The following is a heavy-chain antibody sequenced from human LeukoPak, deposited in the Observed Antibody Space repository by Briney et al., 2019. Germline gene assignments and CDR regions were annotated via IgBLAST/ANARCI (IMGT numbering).Heavy chain of an antibody. J-gene: IGHJ4*02. CDR2: ISGSGSTI. CDR1: GFTFSSYE. CDR3: ASDLSGSYYGGSFDY. D-gene: IGHD1-26*01. V-gene: IGHV3-48*03. Sequence: GGSLRLSCAASGFTFSSYEMNWVRQAPGKGLEWVSYISGSGSTIYYADSVKGRFTISRDNAKNSLYLQMNSLRAEDTAVYYCASDLSGSYYGGSFDYWGQGTLVTVSS.